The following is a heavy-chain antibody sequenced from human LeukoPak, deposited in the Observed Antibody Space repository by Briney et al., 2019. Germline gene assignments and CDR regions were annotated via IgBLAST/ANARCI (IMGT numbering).Heavy chain of an antibody. Sequence: GGSLRLSCAASGFTFSSYGMHWVRQAPGKGLEWVSSISSSSSYIYYADSVKGRFTISRDNAKNSLYLQMNSLRAEDTAVYYCARGDYVGVVDYWGQGTLVTVSS. V-gene: IGHV3-21*01. D-gene: IGHD4-17*01. CDR3: ARGDYVGVVDY. CDR1: GFTFSSYG. J-gene: IGHJ4*02. CDR2: ISSSSSYI.